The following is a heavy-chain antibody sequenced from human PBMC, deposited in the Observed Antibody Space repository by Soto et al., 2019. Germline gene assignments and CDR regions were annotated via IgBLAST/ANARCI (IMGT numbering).Heavy chain of an antibody. J-gene: IGHJ4*02. CDR2: IYYSGST. CDR1: GGSISSGDYY. D-gene: IGHD6-13*01. V-gene: IGHV4-30-4*01. Sequence: SSETLSLTCTVSGGSISSGDYYWSWIRQPPGKGLEWIGYIYYSGSTYYNPSLKSRVTISVDTSKNQFSLKLSSVTAADTAVYYCASTSPGISFDYWGQGTLVTVSS. CDR3: ASTSPGISFDY.